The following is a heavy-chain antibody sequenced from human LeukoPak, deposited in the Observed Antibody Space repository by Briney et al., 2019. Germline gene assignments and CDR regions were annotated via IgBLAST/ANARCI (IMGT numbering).Heavy chain of an antibody. D-gene: IGHD6-6*01. CDR2: IIPIFGTA. CDR3: ARWAPLYRQLVPGVVYYFDY. CDR1: GGTFSSYA. V-gene: IGHV1-69*05. J-gene: IGHJ4*02. Sequence: SVKVSCKASGGTFSSYAISWVRQAPGQGLEWMGGIIPIFGTANYAQKFQGRVTITTDESTSTAYMELSSLRSDDTAVYYCARWAPLYRQLVPGVVYYFDYWGQGTLVTVSS.